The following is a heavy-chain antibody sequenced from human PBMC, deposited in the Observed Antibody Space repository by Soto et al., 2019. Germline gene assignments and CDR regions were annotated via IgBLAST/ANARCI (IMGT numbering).Heavy chain of an antibody. CDR1: GFTFSSYS. D-gene: IGHD4-17*01. J-gene: IGHJ4*02. Sequence: PGGSLRLSCAASGFTFSSYSMNWVRQAPGKGLEWVSYISSSSSTIYYADSVKGRFTISRDNAKNSLYLQMNSLRAEDTAVYYCARDPYVRPPVTTPGYFDYWGQGTLVAVSS. CDR3: ARDPYVRPPVTTPGYFDY. V-gene: IGHV3-48*01. CDR2: ISSSSSTI.